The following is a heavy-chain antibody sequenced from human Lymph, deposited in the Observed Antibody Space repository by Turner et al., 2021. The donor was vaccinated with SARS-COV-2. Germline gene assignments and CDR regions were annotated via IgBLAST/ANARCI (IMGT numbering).Heavy chain of an antibody. J-gene: IGHJ5*02. Sequence: QLQLQESGPGLVKPSETLFLTCAVSGGPISRRGYSWGWIRQPPGKGLGWIGSIHYSGYTYYNPSLKSRVAISVDTSKNQFSLQLGSVTAADTAMCYCAIRLCEYLLPTGFDPWGQGTLVTVSS. D-gene: IGHD2-15*01. V-gene: IGHV4-39*01. CDR1: GGPISRRGYS. CDR2: IHYSGYT. CDR3: AIRLCEYLLPTGFDP.